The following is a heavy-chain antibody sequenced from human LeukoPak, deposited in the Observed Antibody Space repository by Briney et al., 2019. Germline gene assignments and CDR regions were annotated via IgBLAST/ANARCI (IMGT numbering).Heavy chain of an antibody. V-gene: IGHV4-30-4*01. D-gene: IGHD2-8*01. CDR1: GGSISSGDYY. J-gene: IGHJ4*02. CDR3: ARPLMVYARPLGY. CDR2: IYYSGST. Sequence: PSETLSLTCTVSGGSISSGDYYWSCIRQPPGKGLKWIGYIYYSGSTYYNPSLKSRVTISVDTSKNQFSLKLSSVTAADTAVYYCARPLMVYARPLGYWGQGTLVTVSS.